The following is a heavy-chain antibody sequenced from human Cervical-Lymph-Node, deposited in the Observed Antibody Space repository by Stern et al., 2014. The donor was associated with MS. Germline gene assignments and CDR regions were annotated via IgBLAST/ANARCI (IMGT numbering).Heavy chain of an antibody. D-gene: IGHD5-24*01. CDR1: KFLFSTYG. CDR2: ILLHGRNI. CDR3: ARDERDQLQFTMKAEYDF. J-gene: IGHJ4*02. Sequence: QVHLVESGGGVVQPGRSLRLSCATSKFLFSTYGMHWVRQAPGKGLEWVAGILLHGRNIQYAESVKGRFTISRDNSKRTLFLQMSSLRIEDTALCLCARDERDQLQFTMKAEYDFWGQGTLVTVSS. V-gene: IGHV3-30*03.